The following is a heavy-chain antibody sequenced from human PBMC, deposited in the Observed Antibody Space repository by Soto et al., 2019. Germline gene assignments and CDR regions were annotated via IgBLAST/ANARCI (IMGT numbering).Heavy chain of an antibody. CDR1: GFSLSTSGVG. CDR3: AHPSHSSGWHHYAFDI. CDR2: IYWDDDK. D-gene: IGHD6-19*01. V-gene: IGHV2-5*02. J-gene: IGHJ3*02. Sequence: QITLKESGPTLVKPTQTHTLTCTFSGFSLSTSGVGVGWIRQPPGNALEWLALIYWDDDKRYSPSLKSRLTINKDTSKNQVVLTMTNMDPVDTATYYCAHPSHSSGWHHYAFDICGQGTMVTVSS.